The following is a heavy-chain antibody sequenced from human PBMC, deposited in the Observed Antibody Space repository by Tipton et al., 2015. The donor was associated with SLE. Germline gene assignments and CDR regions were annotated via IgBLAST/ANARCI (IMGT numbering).Heavy chain of an antibody. J-gene: IGHJ4*02. CDR3: ARSLYYDSSGYPYD. V-gene: IGHV3-30*04. CDR1: GFTFSSYA. D-gene: IGHD3-22*01. Sequence: QLVQSGGGVVQPGRSLRLSCAASGFTFSSYAMHWVRQAPGKGLEWVAVISYDGSNKYYADSVKGRFTISRDNSKNTLYLQMNSLRAEDTAVYYCARSLYYDSSGYPYDWGQGTLFTVSS. CDR2: ISYDGSNK.